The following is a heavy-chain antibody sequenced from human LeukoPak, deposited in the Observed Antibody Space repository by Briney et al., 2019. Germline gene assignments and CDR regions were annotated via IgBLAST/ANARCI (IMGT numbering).Heavy chain of an antibody. D-gene: IGHD3-22*01. J-gene: IGHJ4*02. CDR3: AREPYYDSSGYLDY. V-gene: IGHV1-18*01. CDR1: GYTFTSYG. CDR2: ISAYNGNT. Sequence: ASVKVSCKASGYTFTSYGISWVRQAPGQGLEWMGWISAYNGNTNYAQKLQGRVTMTTDTSTSTAYMELSSLRSEDTAVYYCAREPYYDSSGYLDYWGQGTLVTVSS.